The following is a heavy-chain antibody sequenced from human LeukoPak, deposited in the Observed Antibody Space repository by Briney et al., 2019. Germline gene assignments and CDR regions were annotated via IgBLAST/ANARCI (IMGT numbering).Heavy chain of an antibody. CDR1: GFTFSNYG. CDR2: IWYDGSNK. D-gene: IGHD4-17*01. CDR3: ARAGYGDPHFDF. Sequence: PGVSLRLSCAASGFTFSNYGMHWVRQAPGKGLEWVAAIWYDGSNKYYGDSVKGRFTISRDNSKNTLYLQMNSLRAEDTAAYYCARAGYGDPHFDFWGQGTLVTVSS. V-gene: IGHV3-33*01. J-gene: IGHJ4*02.